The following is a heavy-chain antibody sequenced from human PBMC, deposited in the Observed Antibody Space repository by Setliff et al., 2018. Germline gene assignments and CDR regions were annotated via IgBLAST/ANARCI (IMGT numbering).Heavy chain of an antibody. V-gene: IGHV3-20*04. CDR3: VRDSGNSGMIDY. CDR2: TNWNGGST. CDR1: GYSISSGYI. D-gene: IGHD6-25*01. Sequence: PSETLSLTCTVSGYSISSGYIWGWIRQPPGKGLEWVSTTNWNGGSTSYADSVKGRFTISRDNAKNSLYLQMNGLRAEDTAVYYCVRDSGNSGMIDYWGQGTPVTVSS. J-gene: IGHJ4*02.